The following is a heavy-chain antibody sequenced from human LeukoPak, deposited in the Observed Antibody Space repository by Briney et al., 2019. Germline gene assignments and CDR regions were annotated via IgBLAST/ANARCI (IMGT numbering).Heavy chain of an antibody. CDR1: GGSISSYY. CDR2: IYYSGST. V-gene: IGHV4-59*01. D-gene: IGHD5-18*01. CDR3: ARGRAGWIQLWADYYYYMDV. Sequence: SETLSLTCTVSGGSISSYYWSWIRQPPGKGLEWIGYIYYSGSTNYNPSLKSRVTISVDTSKNQFSLKLTSVTAADTAVYYCARGRAGWIQLWADYYYYMDVWGKGTTVTVSS. J-gene: IGHJ6*03.